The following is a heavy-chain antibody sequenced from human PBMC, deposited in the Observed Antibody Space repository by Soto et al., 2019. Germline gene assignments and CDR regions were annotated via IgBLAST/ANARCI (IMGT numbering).Heavy chain of an antibody. D-gene: IGHD3-3*01. J-gene: IGHJ6*03. CDR1: GFTVSSNY. CDR3: ASTSSYYDFWSGYYLFHPPNHMDV. Sequence: EVQLVESGGGLVQPGGSLRLSCAASGFTVSSNYMSWVRQAPGKGLEWVSVIYSGGSTYYADSVKGRFTISRDNSKNTLYLQMNSLRAEDTAVYYCASTSSYYDFWSGYYLFHPPNHMDVWGKGTTVTVSS. CDR2: IYSGGST. V-gene: IGHV3-66*01.